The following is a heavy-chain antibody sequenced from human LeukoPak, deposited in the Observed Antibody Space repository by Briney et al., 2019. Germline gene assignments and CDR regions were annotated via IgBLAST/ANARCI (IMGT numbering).Heavy chain of an antibody. D-gene: IGHD6-6*01. V-gene: IGHV4-4*07. CDR1: GGSISSYY. CDR2: IYTSGST. Sequence: SETLSLTCTVSGGSISSYYWSWIRQPAGKGLEWIGRIYTSGSTNYNPSLKSRVTISVDTSKNQFSLKLSSVTAADTAVYYCARDSYSSSLYWFDPWGQGTLVTVSS. CDR3: ARDSYSSSLYWFDP. J-gene: IGHJ5*02.